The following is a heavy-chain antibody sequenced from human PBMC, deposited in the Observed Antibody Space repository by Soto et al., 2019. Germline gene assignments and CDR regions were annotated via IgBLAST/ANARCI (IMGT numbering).Heavy chain of an antibody. Sequence: SVKVSCKASGGTFSSYAISWVRQAPGQGLEWMGGIIPIFGTANYAQKLQGRVTMTTDTSTSTAYMELRSLRSDDTAVYYCARGLYCSGGSCYLWVFDYWGQGTLVTVSS. D-gene: IGHD2-15*01. V-gene: IGHV1-69*05. CDR2: IIPIFGTA. CDR3: ARGLYCSGGSCYLWVFDY. CDR1: GGTFSSYA. J-gene: IGHJ4*02.